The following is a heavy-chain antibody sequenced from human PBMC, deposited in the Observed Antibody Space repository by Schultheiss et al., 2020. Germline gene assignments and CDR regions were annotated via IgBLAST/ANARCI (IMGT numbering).Heavy chain of an antibody. CDR1: GFTFSSYG. V-gene: IGHV3-48*02. CDR2: ISGSGGST. CDR3: ARSWVGATLFDY. Sequence: GESLKISCAASGFTFSSYGMHWVRQAPGKGLEWVSVISGSGGSTYYADSVRGRFTTSRDNARNSLYLQMNSLRDEDTAVYYCARSWVGATLFDYWGQGTLVTFSS. D-gene: IGHD1-26*01. J-gene: IGHJ4*02.